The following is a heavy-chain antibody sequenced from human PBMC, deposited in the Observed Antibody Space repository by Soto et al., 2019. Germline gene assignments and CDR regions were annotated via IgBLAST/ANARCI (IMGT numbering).Heavy chain of an antibody. CDR1: GYTFTSYD. Sequence: ASVKVSCKASGYTFTSYDINRVRQATGQGLEWMGWMNPNSGNTGYAQKFQGRVTMTRNTSISTAYMELSSLRSEDTAVYYCARVGYCSGGTCYPTDDAFDIWGQGTMVTVSS. V-gene: IGHV1-8*01. J-gene: IGHJ3*02. CDR3: ARVGYCSGGTCYPTDDAFDI. CDR2: MNPNSGNT. D-gene: IGHD2-15*01.